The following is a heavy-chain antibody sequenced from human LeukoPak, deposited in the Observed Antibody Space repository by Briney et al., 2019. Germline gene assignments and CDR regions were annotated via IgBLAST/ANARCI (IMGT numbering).Heavy chain of an antibody. Sequence: SETLSLTCTVSGGSISSYYWSWIRQPAGKGLEWIGRIYTSGSTNYNPSLKSRVTMSVDTSMNQFSLKLSSVTAADTAVYYCARVRGYCTGGSCAYYFDYWGQGTLVTVSS. J-gene: IGHJ4*02. V-gene: IGHV4-4*07. CDR3: ARVRGYCTGGSCAYYFDY. CDR1: GGSISSYY. CDR2: IYTSGST. D-gene: IGHD2-15*01.